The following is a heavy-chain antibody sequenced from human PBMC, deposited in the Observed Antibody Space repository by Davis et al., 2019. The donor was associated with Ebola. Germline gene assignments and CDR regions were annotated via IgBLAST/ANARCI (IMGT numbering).Heavy chain of an antibody. CDR1: GGSISSSY. D-gene: IGHD6-13*01. CDR2: IYNTEYV. V-gene: IGHV4-59*12. J-gene: IGHJ5*02. CDR3: ARGEAAAVCSYNWFDP. Sequence: SETLSLTCTVSGGSISSSYWTWIRKRPGKGLEYIGYIYNTEYVYYNPSLESRVTLSLDTSNNQFSLNLRSVTAADTAIYYCARGEAAAVCSYNWFDPWGQGTLVTVSS.